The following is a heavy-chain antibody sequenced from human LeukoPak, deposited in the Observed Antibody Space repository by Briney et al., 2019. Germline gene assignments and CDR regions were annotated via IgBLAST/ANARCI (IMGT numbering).Heavy chain of an antibody. CDR2: IIPIFGTA. Sequence: GASVKVSCKASGGTFSSYAISWVRQAPGQGLEWMGGIIPIFGTANYAQKFQGRVTITADESTSTAYMELSSLKSEDTAVYYCASGKITVEMATTDHWGQGTLVTVSS. CDR1: GGTFSSYA. D-gene: IGHD5-24*01. V-gene: IGHV1-69*13. CDR3: ASGKITVEMATTDH. J-gene: IGHJ4*02.